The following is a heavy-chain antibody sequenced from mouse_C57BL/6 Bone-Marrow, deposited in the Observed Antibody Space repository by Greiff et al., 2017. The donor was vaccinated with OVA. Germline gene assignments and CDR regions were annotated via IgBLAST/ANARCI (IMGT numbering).Heavy chain of an antibody. Sequence: EVMLVESGGGLVKPGGSLKLSCAASGFTFSDYGMHWVRQAPEKGLEWVAYISSGSSTIYYADTVKGRFTISRDNAKNTLFLQMTSLRSEDTAMYYCARHPGGYFDYWGQGTTLTVSS. V-gene: IGHV5-17*01. CDR3: ARHPGGYFDY. CDR2: ISSGSSTI. CDR1: GFTFSDYG. J-gene: IGHJ2*01.